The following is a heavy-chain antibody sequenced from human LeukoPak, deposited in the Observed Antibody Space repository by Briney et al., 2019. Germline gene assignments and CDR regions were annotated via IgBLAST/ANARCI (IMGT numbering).Heavy chain of an antibody. J-gene: IGHJ4*02. CDR2: IYYSGST. D-gene: IGHD5-12*01. CDR1: GGSISTYY. V-gene: IGHV4-59*01. CDR3: AKAKGLGYSGYDD. Sequence: PSETLSLTCTVSGGSISTYYWTWIRQPPGKGLEWIGYIYYSGSTNYNPSLKSRVTISVDTSKNQFSLKLSSVTAADTAVYYCAKAKGLGYSGYDDWGQGTLVTVSS.